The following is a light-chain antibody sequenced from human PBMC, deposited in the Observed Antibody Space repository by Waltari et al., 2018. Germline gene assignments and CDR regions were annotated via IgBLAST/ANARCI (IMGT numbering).Light chain of an antibody. CDR1: ALSKKY. CDR2: QDT. CDR3: YSTEDAGHHRV. V-gene: IGLV3-10*01. Sequence: SYDLTQTPSVSVSQGQTARITCSGDALSKKYAYWFQQKSGQAPILVIYQDTKRPSGIPERFSGSSSGTMATLTISGARVEDEADYYCYSTEDAGHHRVFGGGTKVTVL. J-gene: IGLJ2*01.